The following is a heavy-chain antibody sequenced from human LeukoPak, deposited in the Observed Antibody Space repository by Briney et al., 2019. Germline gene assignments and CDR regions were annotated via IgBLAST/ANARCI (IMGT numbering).Heavy chain of an antibody. CDR3: ARHEYSGSYYGLSWFDH. V-gene: IGHV4-39*01. J-gene: IGHJ5*02. CDR2: IYYSGST. Sequence: SETLSLTCTVSGGSISSSGYYWGWIRQPPGKGLEWIASIYYSGSTYYNPSLKSRVTISVDTSKNQLSLRLSSLTAADTAVYYCARHEYSGSYYGLSWFDHWGQGTLVTVSS. D-gene: IGHD1-26*01. CDR1: GGSISSSGYY.